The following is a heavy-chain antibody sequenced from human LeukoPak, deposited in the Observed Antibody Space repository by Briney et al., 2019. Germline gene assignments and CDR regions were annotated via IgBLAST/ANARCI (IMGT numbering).Heavy chain of an antibody. D-gene: IGHD6-13*01. CDR2: ISSSSSSYI. CDR1: GFTFSSYS. Sequence: GGSLRLSCAASGFTFSSYSMNWVRQAPGKGLEWVSSISSSSSSYIYYADSVKGRFTISRDNAKNSLYLQMNSLRAEDTAVYYCASAFLNSMQQLAYYMDVWGKGTTVTVSS. V-gene: IGHV3-21*01. CDR3: ASAFLNSMQQLAYYMDV. J-gene: IGHJ6*03.